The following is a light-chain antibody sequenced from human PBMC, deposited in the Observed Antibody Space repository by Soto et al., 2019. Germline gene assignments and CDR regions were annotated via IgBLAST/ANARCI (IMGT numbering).Light chain of an antibody. J-gene: IGLJ1*01. V-gene: IGLV2-23*02. CDR1: SSDVGNYNL. CDR2: EVS. Sequence: QSALTQPASVSGSPGQSITISCTGTSSDVGNYNLVSWYQQHPGKAPKLMIYEVSERPSGVSNRFSGSKSGNTASLTISGLQAEDEADYSCCSYAGSSTYVFGSGTKVTVL. CDR3: CSYAGSSTYV.